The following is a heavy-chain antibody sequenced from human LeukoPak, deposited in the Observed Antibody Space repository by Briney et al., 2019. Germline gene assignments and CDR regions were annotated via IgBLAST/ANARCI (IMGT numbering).Heavy chain of an antibody. CDR1: GGSISSGSYY. D-gene: IGHD4-11*01. V-gene: IGHV4-61*02. Sequence: SETLSLTCTVSGGSISSGSYYWSWIRQPAGKGLEWIGCIYTSGRTYYNPSLKSRVSMSVDTSKNQFSLKLSSVTAADTAVYYCARLSTVTTSFDYWGQGTLVTVSS. CDR2: IYTSGRT. CDR3: ARLSTVTTSFDY. J-gene: IGHJ4*02.